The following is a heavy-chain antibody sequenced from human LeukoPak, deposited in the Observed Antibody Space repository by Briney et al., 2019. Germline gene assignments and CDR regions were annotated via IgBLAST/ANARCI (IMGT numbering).Heavy chain of an antibody. Sequence: ASVKVSCKASGYTFTTSGISWVRQAPGQGLEWMGWISAYNRNTNYAQKLQGRVTMTTDTSTTTAYMELRSLRSDDTAVYYWARGTWSDAFDIWGQGTMLTVSS. CDR2: ISAYNRNT. J-gene: IGHJ3*02. CDR1: GYTFTTSG. CDR3: ARGTWSDAFDI. V-gene: IGHV1-18*01. D-gene: IGHD6-13*01.